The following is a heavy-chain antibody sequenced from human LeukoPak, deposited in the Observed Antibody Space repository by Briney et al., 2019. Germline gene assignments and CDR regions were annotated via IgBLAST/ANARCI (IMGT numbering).Heavy chain of an antibody. CDR2: ISSDGVEN. J-gene: IGHJ6*03. Sequence: PGRSLRLSCAASGFTFSNYGIHWVRQTPGKGLEWVAAISSDGVENNYADSVKGRFTISRDNSKSTLYLHMNSLRAKDTALYYCAREGHYDILTGYSPVEYYFYYMDVWGKGTTVTVSS. V-gene: IGHV3-30*04. CDR3: AREGHYDILTGYSPVEYYFYYMDV. D-gene: IGHD3-9*01. CDR1: GFTFSNYG.